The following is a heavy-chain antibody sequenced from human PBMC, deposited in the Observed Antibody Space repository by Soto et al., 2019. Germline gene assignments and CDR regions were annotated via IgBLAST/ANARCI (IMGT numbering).Heavy chain of an antibody. Sequence: SDTLSLTCAVYGGSFSDYYWIWIRQPPGKGLEWIGEINHSGSTNYNPSLKSRVTISVDTSKNQFSLKLSSVTAADTAVYYCARGFIAVAKLDYWGQGTLVTVSS. D-gene: IGHD6-19*01. CDR2: INHSGST. V-gene: IGHV4-34*01. CDR1: GGSFSDYY. J-gene: IGHJ4*02. CDR3: ARGFIAVAKLDY.